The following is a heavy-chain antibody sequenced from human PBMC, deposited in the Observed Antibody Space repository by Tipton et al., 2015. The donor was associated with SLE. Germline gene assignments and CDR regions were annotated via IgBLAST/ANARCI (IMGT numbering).Heavy chain of an antibody. V-gene: IGHV4-38-2*02. Sequence: TLSLTCTVSGYSISSGYYWGWIRQPPGKGLEWIGSIYHSGSTYYNPSLKSRVTISVDTSKNQFSLKLSSVTAADTAVYYCAKGGGFYGNWFDPWGQGTLVTVSS. CDR2: IYHSGST. CDR1: GYSISSGYY. J-gene: IGHJ5*02. CDR3: AKGGGFYGNWFDP. D-gene: IGHD3-16*01.